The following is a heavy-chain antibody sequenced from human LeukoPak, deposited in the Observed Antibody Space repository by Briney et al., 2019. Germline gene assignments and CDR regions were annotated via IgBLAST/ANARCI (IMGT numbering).Heavy chain of an antibody. CDR2: ISSSSSYI. V-gene: IGHV3-21*01. CDR1: GFTFSSYS. D-gene: IGHD1-1*01. CDR3: ASTTGTTGDAFDI. Sequence: GGALRLSCAASGFTFSSYSMNWVRPAPGEGVGWGSSISSSSSYIYYADSVKGRFTISRDNAKNSLYLQMNSLRAEDTAVYYCASTTGTTGDAFDIWGQGTMVTVSS. J-gene: IGHJ3*02.